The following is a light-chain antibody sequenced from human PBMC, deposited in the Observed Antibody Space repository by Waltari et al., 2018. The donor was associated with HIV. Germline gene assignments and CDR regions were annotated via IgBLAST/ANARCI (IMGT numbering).Light chain of an antibody. Sequence: QSALTQPRSVSGSPGQSVTISCTGTSRDVGASNYVSWYQQHPGKAPKLMIYEVTTLPSGIPGRFSASRAGNTASLTVSGLQAEDEADYYCSSYDNNNNYVIFGGGTKLTVL. CDR2: EVT. CDR1: SRDVGASNY. V-gene: IGLV2-11*01. J-gene: IGLJ2*01. CDR3: SSYDNNNNYVI.